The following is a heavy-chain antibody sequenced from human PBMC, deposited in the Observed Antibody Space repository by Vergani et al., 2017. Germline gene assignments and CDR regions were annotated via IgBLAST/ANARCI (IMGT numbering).Heavy chain of an antibody. Sequence: QVQLVQSGAEVKKPGSSVKVSCKASGGTFSSYAISWVQQAPGQGLEWMGGIIPIFGKANYAQKFQGRVTITADESTNTAYMELSSLRSEDTAEYYCATRGQQLGPYDAFDIWGQGTMVTVSS. J-gene: IGHJ3*02. CDR3: ATRGQQLGPYDAFDI. CDR2: IIPIFGKA. V-gene: IGHV1-69*01. D-gene: IGHD6-13*01. CDR1: GGTFSSYA.